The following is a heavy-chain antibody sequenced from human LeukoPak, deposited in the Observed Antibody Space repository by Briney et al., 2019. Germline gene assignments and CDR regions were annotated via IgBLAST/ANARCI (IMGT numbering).Heavy chain of an antibody. D-gene: IGHD6-6*01. CDR1: GGSFSGYY. CDR2: INHSGST. J-gene: IGHJ5*02. Sequence: SETLSLTCAVYGGSFSGYYWSWIRQPPGKGLEWIGEINHSGSTNYNPSLKSRVTISVDTSKNQFSLKLSSVTAADTAVYYCARFEIAARKRSNWFDPWGQGTLVTVSS. CDR3: ARFEIAARKRSNWFDP. V-gene: IGHV4-34*01.